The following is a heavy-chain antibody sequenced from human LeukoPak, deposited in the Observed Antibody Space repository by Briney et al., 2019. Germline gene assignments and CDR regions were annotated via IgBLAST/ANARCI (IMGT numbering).Heavy chain of an antibody. D-gene: IGHD3-22*01. Sequence: GGSLRLSCAASGFTFDDYAMHWVRQAPGKGLEWVSGINWNSGNIGYADSVRGRFTISRDNAMNSLYLQMNSLRAEDMALYYCAKGSDSSGSYYFDYWGQGTLVTVSS. CDR1: GFTFDDYA. V-gene: IGHV3-9*03. CDR3: AKGSDSSGSYYFDY. J-gene: IGHJ4*02. CDR2: INWNSGNI.